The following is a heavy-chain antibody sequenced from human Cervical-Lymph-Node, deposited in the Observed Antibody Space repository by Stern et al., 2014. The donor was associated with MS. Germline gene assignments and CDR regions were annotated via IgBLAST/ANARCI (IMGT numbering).Heavy chain of an antibody. CDR3: ARGELKEGLVRGMDV. CDR1: GGTFSSYA. V-gene: IGHV1-69*01. D-gene: IGHD1-26*01. Sequence: QVQLVQSGAEVKKPGSSVKVSCKASGGTFSSYAISWVRQAPGQGLEWMGGIIHNFGTANSAQKLQGRLRITATEYTRPAYMELSSLRSEDTAVYYCARGELKEGLVRGMDVWGQGTTVTVSS. J-gene: IGHJ6*02. CDR2: IIHNFGTA.